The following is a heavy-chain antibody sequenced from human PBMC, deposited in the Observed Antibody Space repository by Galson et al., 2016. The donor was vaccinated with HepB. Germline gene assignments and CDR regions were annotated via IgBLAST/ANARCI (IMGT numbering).Heavy chain of an antibody. Sequence: ETLSLTCAVHGGSFSGYYWSWIRQPPGKGLDWIGEINHSGSTNYNPSLKSRVSISLDTSKNQFSLKLSSVTAADTAVYYCARGDDYGDGSGAFDHWGQGTLVTGPS. CDR3: ARGDDYGDGSGAFDH. CDR1: GGSFSGYY. J-gene: IGHJ4*02. D-gene: IGHD4-17*01. CDR2: INHSGST. V-gene: IGHV4-34*01.